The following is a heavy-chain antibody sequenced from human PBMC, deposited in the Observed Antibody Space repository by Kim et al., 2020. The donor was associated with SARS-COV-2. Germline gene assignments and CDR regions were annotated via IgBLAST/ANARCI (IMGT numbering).Heavy chain of an antibody. CDR2: ISYDGSNK. Sequence: GGSLRLSCAASGFTFSSYAMHWVRQAPGKGLEWVAVISYDGSNKYYADSVKGRFTISRDNSKNTLYLQMNSLRAEDTAVYYCARDRSSYYDSSGFLDYWG. D-gene: IGHD3-22*01. CDR3: ARDRSSYYDSSGFLDY. J-gene: IGHJ4*01. V-gene: IGHV3-30*04. CDR1: GFTFSSYA.